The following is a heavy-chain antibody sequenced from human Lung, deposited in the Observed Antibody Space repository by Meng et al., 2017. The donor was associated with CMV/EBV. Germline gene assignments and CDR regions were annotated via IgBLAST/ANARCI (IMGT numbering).Heavy chain of an antibody. D-gene: IGHD3-3*01. Sequence: GGSXRLXCEASGFXFDEYAMHWVRQVPGKGLEWVSAISWTGRYTGYADYAQCLFTISRDNAENSLYLQMNSLRLEDMALYYCAKSSEGSGYYVGDSIDYWXQGTXVTVSS. CDR3: AKSSEGSGYYVGDSIDY. CDR2: ISWTGRYT. V-gene: IGHV3-9*03. CDR1: GFXFDEYA. J-gene: IGHJ4*02.